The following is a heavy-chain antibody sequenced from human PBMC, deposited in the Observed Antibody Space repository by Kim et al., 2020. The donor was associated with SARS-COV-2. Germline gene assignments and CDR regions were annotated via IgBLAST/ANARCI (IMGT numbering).Heavy chain of an antibody. V-gene: IGHV3-21*01. CDR1: GFTFSSYS. CDR3: ARAVTMVRGVIPPPDY. D-gene: IGHD3-10*01. Sequence: GGSLRLSCAASGFTFSSYSMNWVRQAPGKGLEWVSSISSSSSYIYYADSVKGRFTISRDNAKNSLYLQMNSLRAEDTAVYYCARAVTMVRGVIPPPDYWGQGTLVTVSS. J-gene: IGHJ4*02. CDR2: ISSSSSYI.